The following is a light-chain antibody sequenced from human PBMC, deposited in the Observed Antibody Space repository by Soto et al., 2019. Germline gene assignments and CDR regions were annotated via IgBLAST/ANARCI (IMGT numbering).Light chain of an antibody. CDR1: QSISFW. CDR3: QRSYSAPLT. Sequence: DIHVTQSPSSLSASVGDRVTITFRTNQSISFWLNWYQQKPGKAPKILIDAGSTLQSGVPPRFIGSGLVTDCTLTISNLQPEDCATYYCQRSYSAPLTFGGGTKVEIK. J-gene: IGKJ4*01. CDR2: AGS. V-gene: IGKV1-39*01.